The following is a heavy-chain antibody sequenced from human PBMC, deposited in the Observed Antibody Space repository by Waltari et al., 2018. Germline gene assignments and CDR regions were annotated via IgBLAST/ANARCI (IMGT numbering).Heavy chain of an antibody. D-gene: IGHD6-19*01. CDR2: IYTCAPDT. Sequence: EVQLVQSGAEVKKPGESLKISCKGSGYSFTSYWIGWVRQMPGNGLEWMGFIYTCAPDTRYSPSVHGHVTISADKSISTAYLQWSSLKSSDTAMYYCARQWQWLGTIDYWGQGTLVTVSS. V-gene: IGHV5-51*01. J-gene: IGHJ4*02. CDR1: GYSFTSYW. CDR3: ARQWQWLGTIDY.